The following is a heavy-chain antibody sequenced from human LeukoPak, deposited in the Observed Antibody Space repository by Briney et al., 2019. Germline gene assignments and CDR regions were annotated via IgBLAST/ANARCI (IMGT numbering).Heavy chain of an antibody. CDR2: IRSNLYGGTP. V-gene: IGHV3-49*04. Sequence: GGSLRLSCTASGFTFGDYAMTRVRQAPGKGLEWVGFIRSNLYGGTPEYAASVKGRFTISRDDSNSIAYLEMDSLKTDDTAVYYCTRDQTPYYWGQGTLVTVSS. CDR3: TRDQTPYY. J-gene: IGHJ4*02. CDR1: GFTFGDYA.